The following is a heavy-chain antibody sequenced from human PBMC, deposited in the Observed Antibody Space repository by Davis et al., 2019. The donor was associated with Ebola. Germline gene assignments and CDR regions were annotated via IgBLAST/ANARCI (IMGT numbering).Heavy chain of an antibody. Sequence: MPSETLSLTCAVYAWSFSGYYWSWIRLPPGKGLEWIGEINHSGSTNYNPSLKSRVTISVDTSKNQFSLKLSSVTAAETAVYYCARAPLFMAGRSFDYWGQGTLVTVSS. CDR3: ARAPLFMAGRSFDY. V-gene: IGHV4-34*01. CDR1: AWSFSGYY. J-gene: IGHJ4*02. D-gene: IGHD3-10*02. CDR2: INHSGST.